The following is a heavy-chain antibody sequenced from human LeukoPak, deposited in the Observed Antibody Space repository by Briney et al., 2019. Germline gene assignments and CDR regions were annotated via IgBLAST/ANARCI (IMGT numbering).Heavy chain of an antibody. Sequence: EGSLRLSCAASGFTFSSYSMNWVRQAPGKGLEWVSSISSSSSYIYYADSVKGRFTISRDNAKNSLYLQMNSLRAEDTAVYYCARATGYSSSWELDYWGQGTLVTVSS. V-gene: IGHV3-21*01. CDR3: ARATGYSSSWELDY. D-gene: IGHD6-13*01. CDR2: ISSSSSYI. J-gene: IGHJ4*02. CDR1: GFTFSSYS.